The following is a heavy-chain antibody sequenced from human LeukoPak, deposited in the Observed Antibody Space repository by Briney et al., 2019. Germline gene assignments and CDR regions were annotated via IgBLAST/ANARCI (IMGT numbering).Heavy chain of an antibody. J-gene: IGHJ5*02. CDR3: ARDPPTMVRGSEFINWFDP. D-gene: IGHD3-10*01. CDR2: IIPIFGTA. CDR1: GGTFSSYA. Sequence: EASVKVSCKASGGTFSSYAISWVRQAPGQGLEWMGRIIPIFGTANYTQKFQVRVTMTTDESTSTAYMELSSLRSEDTAVYYCARDPPTMVRGSEFINWFDPWGQGTLVTVSS. V-gene: IGHV1-69*05.